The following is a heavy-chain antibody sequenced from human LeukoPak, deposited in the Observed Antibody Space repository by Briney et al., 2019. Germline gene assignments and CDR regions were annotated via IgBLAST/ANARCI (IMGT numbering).Heavy chain of an antibody. CDR1: GFTFSSYS. D-gene: IGHD3-16*02. CDR3: ARGIQLSSYYYYGVDV. V-gene: IGHV3-48*02. Sequence: GSLRLSCAASGFTFSSYSMNWVRQAPGKGLEWISYISTSSDIYYADSVKGRFTISRDNAKNSLYLQMNSLTDEDTAVYFCARGIQLSSYYYYGVDVWGRGTTVTVSS. J-gene: IGHJ6*02. CDR2: ISTSSDI.